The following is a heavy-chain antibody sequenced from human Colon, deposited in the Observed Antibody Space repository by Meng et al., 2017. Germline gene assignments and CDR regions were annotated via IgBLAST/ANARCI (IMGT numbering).Heavy chain of an antibody. Sequence: QVQLQESGPGLVKPSQTLSLTCTVSGGSISSADYYWNWIRQPPGKGLEWIAYSHYSGSTYYSPSLDSRFIISLDMSKNQFSLKLTSVTAADTAVYYCARRHYSSALYYFDYWGQGTLVTVSS. V-gene: IGHV4-30-4*01. CDR3: ARRHYSSALYYFDY. CDR2: SHYSGST. CDR1: GGSISSADYY. D-gene: IGHD6-19*01. J-gene: IGHJ4*02.